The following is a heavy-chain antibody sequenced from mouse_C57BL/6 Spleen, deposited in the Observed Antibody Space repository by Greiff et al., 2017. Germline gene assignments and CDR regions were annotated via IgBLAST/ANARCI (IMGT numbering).Heavy chain of an antibody. CDR3: AREGYYYGSSYGFAY. D-gene: IGHD1-1*01. CDR1: GYSFTDYN. V-gene: IGHV1-39*01. CDR2: INPNYGTT. J-gene: IGHJ3*01. Sequence: EVKLKESGPELVKPGASVKISCKASGYSFTDYNMNWVKQSNGKSLEWIGVINPNYGTTSYNQKFKGKATLTVDQSSSTAYMQLNSLTSEDSAVYYCAREGYYYGSSYGFAYGGQGTLVTISA.